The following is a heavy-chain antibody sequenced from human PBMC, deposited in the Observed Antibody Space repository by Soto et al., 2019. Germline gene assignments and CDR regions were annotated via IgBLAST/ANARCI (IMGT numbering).Heavy chain of an antibody. J-gene: IGHJ4*02. CDR2: IWNHGNTA. CDR1: GVTLSYYG. V-gene: IGHV3-33*06. Sequence: GSLRLSCVASGVTLSYYGVHWVRQSPGKEMEWVALIWNHGNTAYHADSVKGRFTISRDNSKNTLYLQMNSLRAEDTAVYYCAKDTGRDITMIVVVILDYWGQGTLVTVSS. D-gene: IGHD3-22*01. CDR3: AKDTGRDITMIVVVILDY.